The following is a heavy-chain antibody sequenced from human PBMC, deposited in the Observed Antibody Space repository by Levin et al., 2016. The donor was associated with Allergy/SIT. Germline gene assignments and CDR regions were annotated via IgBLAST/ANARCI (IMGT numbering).Heavy chain of an antibody. D-gene: IGHD4-23*01. V-gene: IGHV3-7*01. CDR3: ARERVTPHMDV. Sequence: GESLKISCAASGFTFSTYWMSWFRQAPGRGLEWVANINQDGSEIYYLDSVRGRFIISRDNAENSLYLQMSSLRAEDTALYYCARERVTPHMDVWGQGTTVTVSS. J-gene: IGHJ6*02. CDR2: INQDGSEI. CDR1: GFTFSTYW.